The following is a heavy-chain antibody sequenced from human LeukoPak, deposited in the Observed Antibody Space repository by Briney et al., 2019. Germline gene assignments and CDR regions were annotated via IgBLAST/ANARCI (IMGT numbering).Heavy chain of an antibody. CDR3: ARDPGSGYEEHFDY. J-gene: IGHJ4*02. CDR2: ISSSGSTM. Sequence: GGSPRLSRAASGVIFSDYYMSSIRAAPRKGLERGSYISSSGSTMYYTDSVKGRFTISRDNAKDSLYLQMKSLRAEDTAVYYCARDPGSGYEEHFDYWGQGTVVTVSS. V-gene: IGHV3-11*01. CDR1: GVIFSDYY. D-gene: IGHD5-12*01.